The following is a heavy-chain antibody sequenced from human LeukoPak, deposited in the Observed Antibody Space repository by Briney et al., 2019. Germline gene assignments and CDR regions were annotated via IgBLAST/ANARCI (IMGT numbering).Heavy chain of an antibody. D-gene: IGHD3-9*01. CDR1: GYTFTSYG. V-gene: IGHV1-18*01. CDR2: ISAYNDNT. Sequence: ASVKVSCKASGYTFTSYGISWVRQASGQGLEWMGWISAYNDNTNYAQKLQGRVTMTTDTSTSTAYMELRSLRSDDTAVYYCARDRVLRYFDWLLEPNNWFDPWGQGTLVTVSS. CDR3: ARDRVLRYFDWLLEPNNWFDP. J-gene: IGHJ5*02.